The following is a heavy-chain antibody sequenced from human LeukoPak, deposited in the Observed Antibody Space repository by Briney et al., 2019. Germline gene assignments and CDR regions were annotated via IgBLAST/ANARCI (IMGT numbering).Heavy chain of an antibody. D-gene: IGHD6-13*01. J-gene: IGHJ3*02. CDR2: INAGNGNT. Sequence: ASVKVSCKASGYTFTNYAMHWVRQAPGQRLEWMGCINAGNGNTKYSQKFQGRVTITRDTSASTAYMELSSLRSEDTAVYYCARDHGSSKEDDAFDIWGQGTMVTVSS. V-gene: IGHV1-3*01. CDR3: ARDHGSSKEDDAFDI. CDR1: GYTFTNYA.